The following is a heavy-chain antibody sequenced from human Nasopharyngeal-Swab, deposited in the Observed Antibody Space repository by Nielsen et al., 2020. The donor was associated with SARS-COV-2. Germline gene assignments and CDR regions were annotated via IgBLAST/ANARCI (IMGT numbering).Heavy chain of an antibody. Sequence: SETLSLTCAVYGGSFSSYYWGWIRQPPGKGLEWIGSIYYSGSTYYNPSLKSRVTISVDTSKNQFSLKLSSVTAADTAVYYCARGTVITIFGVVETNWFDPWGQGTLVTVSS. D-gene: IGHD3-3*01. CDR1: GGSFSSYY. CDR2: IYYSGST. J-gene: IGHJ5*02. V-gene: IGHV4-39*07. CDR3: ARGTVITIFGVVETNWFDP.